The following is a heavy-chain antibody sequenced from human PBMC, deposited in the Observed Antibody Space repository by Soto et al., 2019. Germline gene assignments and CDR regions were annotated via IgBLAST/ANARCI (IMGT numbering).Heavy chain of an antibody. D-gene: IGHD5-12*01. CDR2: SSAHSGDT. CDR3: ASAITTLFVAPAD. Sequence: QVNLVQSGAEVKKPWASVKVSCKASGYTFINYALNWVRRAPGQGRAWMGWSSAHSGDTNYAQKLQGRVTMTTDTSTSTACLELRSLTSYYTAVYYCASAITTLFVAPADWGQGTLVTVSS. V-gene: IGHV1-18*01. CDR1: GYTFINYA. J-gene: IGHJ4*02.